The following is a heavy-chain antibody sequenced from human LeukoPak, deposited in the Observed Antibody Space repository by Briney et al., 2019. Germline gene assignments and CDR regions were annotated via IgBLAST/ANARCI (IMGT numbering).Heavy chain of an antibody. V-gene: IGHV1-2*02. CDR2: VNTNIGDT. CDR3: AKNTYEYYFDS. D-gene: IGHD2/OR15-2a*01. J-gene: IGHJ4*02. CDR1: GLALTDYY. Sequence: ASVKVSCKASGLALTDYYMHWLRQSAGPGLKWMGWVNTNIGDTNYAQKFQGSVTMTRDTSISTAHMEMSRLTSDDTAVYYCAKNTYEYYFDSWGQGTLVTVSS.